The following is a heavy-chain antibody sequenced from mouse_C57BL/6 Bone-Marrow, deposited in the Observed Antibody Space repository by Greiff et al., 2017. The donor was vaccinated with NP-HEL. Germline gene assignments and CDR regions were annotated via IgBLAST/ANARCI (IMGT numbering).Heavy chain of an antibody. Sequence: EVKLQESGPELVKPGASVKIPCKASGYTFTDYNMDWVKQSHGKSLEWIGDINPNNGGTIYNQKFKGKATLTVDKSSSTAYMELRSLTSEDTAVYYCARRGDYYGSSFPWFAYWGQGTLVTVSA. CDR2: INPNNGGT. J-gene: IGHJ3*01. CDR1: GYTFTDYN. D-gene: IGHD1-1*01. CDR3: ARRGDYYGSSFPWFAY. V-gene: IGHV1-18*01.